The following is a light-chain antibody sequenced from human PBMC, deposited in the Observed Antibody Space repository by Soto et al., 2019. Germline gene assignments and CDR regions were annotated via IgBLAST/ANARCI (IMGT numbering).Light chain of an antibody. Sequence: QSALTQPASVSGSPGQSITISCTGTSSDVGGYNYVSWYQQHPGKAPKLMIYEVSNRPSGVSKRFSGSKSGNTASLSISGLQAEDEADYYCSSYTSSSTYVFGTGTRSPS. CDR2: EVS. CDR3: SSYTSSSTYV. CDR1: SSDVGGYNY. V-gene: IGLV2-14*01. J-gene: IGLJ1*01.